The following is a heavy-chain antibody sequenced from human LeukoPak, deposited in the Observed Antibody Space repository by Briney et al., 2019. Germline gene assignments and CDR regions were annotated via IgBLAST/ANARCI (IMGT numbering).Heavy chain of an antibody. CDR1: GGTFSSYA. J-gene: IGHJ6*02. Sequence: SVKVSCKASGGTFSSYAISWVRQAPGQGLEWMGRIIPILGIANYAQKFQGRVTITADKSTSTAYMELSSLRSEDTAVYYCARVMGRYYGMDVWGQGTTVTVSS. V-gene: IGHV1-69*04. CDR3: ARVMGRYYGMDV. D-gene: IGHD3-10*01. CDR2: IIPILGIA.